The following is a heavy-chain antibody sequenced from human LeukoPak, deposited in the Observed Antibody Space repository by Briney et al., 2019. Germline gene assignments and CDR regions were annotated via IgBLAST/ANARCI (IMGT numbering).Heavy chain of an antibody. V-gene: IGHV3-23*01. CDR2: ISGSGGST. D-gene: IGHD3-3*01. CDR1: GFTVSSDY. Sequence: GGSLRLSCAASGFTVSSDYMSWVRQAPGKGLEWVSAISGSGGSTYYADSVKGRFTISRDNSKNTLYLQMNSLRAEDTAVYYCAKDGYDFWSGYPPRYFDLWGRGTLVTVSS. CDR3: AKDGYDFWSGYPPRYFDL. J-gene: IGHJ2*01.